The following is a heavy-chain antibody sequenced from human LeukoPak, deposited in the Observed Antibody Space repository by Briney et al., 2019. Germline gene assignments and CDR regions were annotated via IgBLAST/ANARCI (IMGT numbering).Heavy chain of an antibody. Sequence: PSETLSLTCTVSGGSISSSSYYWGWIRQPPGKGLEWIGSIYYSGSTYYNPSLKSRVTISVDTSKNQFSLKLSSVTAADTAVYYCARDWNREFLELPGAFDVWGQGTMVTASS. CDR1: GGSISSSSYY. CDR3: ARDWNREFLELPGAFDV. J-gene: IGHJ3*01. CDR2: IYYSGST. V-gene: IGHV4-39*02. D-gene: IGHD5-24*01.